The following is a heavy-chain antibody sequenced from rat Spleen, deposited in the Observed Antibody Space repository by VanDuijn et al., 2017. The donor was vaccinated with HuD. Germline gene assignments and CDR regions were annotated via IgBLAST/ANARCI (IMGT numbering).Heavy chain of an antibody. CDR3: ARSYGGYTQHWFAY. V-gene: IGHV2S8*01. CDR1: GFSLTSYG. Sequence: QVQLKESGPDLVQPSQTLSLTCTVSGFSLTSYGVSWVRQTPGEGLEWIAAVSSGGNTYHNSVLKSRLSISRDTSKSQVFLKMNSLQTDGTAIYFCARSYGGYTQHWFAYWGQGTLVTVSS. CDR2: VSSGGNT. D-gene: IGHD1-11*01. J-gene: IGHJ3*01.